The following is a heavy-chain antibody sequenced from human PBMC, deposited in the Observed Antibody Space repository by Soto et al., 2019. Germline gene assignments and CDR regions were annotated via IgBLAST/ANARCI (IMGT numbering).Heavy chain of an antibody. J-gene: IGHJ6*02. D-gene: IGHD3-10*01. CDR3: ARDPHPKSYYGSGSIHYYYYGMDV. Sequence: SETLSLTCAVSGYSISSGYYWGWIRQPPGKGLEWIGSIYHSGSTYYNPSLKSRVTISVDTSKNQFSLMLSSVTAADTAVYYCARDPHPKSYYGSGSIHYYYYGMDVWGQGTTVTVSS. CDR1: GYSISSGYY. CDR2: IYHSGST. V-gene: IGHV4-38-2*02.